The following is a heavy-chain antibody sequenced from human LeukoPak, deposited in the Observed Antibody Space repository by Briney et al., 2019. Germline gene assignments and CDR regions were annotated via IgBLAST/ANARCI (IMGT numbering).Heavy chain of an antibody. CDR3: ARADSSGWYPPDY. CDR2: ISYDGSNK. J-gene: IGHJ4*02. D-gene: IGHD6-19*01. CDR1: GFTFSSYA. Sequence: SGRSLRLSCAASGFTFSSYAMHWVRQAPGKGLEWVAVISYDGSNKYYADSVKGRFTISRDNSKNTLYLQMNSLRAEDTAVYYCARADSSGWYPPDYWGQGTLVTVSS. V-gene: IGHV3-30-3*01.